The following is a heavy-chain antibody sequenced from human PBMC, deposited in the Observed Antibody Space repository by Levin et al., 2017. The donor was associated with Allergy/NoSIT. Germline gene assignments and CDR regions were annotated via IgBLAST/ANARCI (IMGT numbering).Heavy chain of an antibody. Sequence: SCAASGFTFSSYEMNWVRQAPGKGLEWVSYISSSGSTIYYADSVKGRFTISRDNAKNSLYLQMNSLRAEGTAVYYCARQLGNFWSGYNYFDYWGQGTLVTVSS. D-gene: IGHD3-3*01. CDR2: ISSSGSTI. CDR3: ARQLGNFWSGYNYFDY. CDR1: GFTFSSYE. J-gene: IGHJ4*02. V-gene: IGHV3-48*03.